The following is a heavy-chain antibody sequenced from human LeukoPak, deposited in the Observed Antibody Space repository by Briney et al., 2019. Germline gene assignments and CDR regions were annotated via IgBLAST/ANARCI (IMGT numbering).Heavy chain of an antibody. CDR2: INSDGSST. V-gene: IGHV3-74*01. J-gene: IGHJ4*02. D-gene: IGHD3-10*01. CDR3: ARDGEGYYYSDY. Sequence: PGGSLRLSCAASGFTFSSYWMHWVRQAPGKGLVRVSRINSDGSSTSYADSVKGRFTISRDNAKNTLYLQMNSLRAEDTAVYYCARDGEGYYYSDYWGQGTLVTVSS. CDR1: GFTFSSYW.